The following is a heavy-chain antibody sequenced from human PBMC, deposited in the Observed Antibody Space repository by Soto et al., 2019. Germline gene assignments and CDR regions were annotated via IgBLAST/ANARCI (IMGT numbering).Heavy chain of an antibody. Sequence: GGSLRLSCGASGFTFTNYEMNWVRQAPGKGLEWVAYITSSGSPMYYAASVKGRFTISRDNVRNSLYLQMNSLRAEDTAVYYCARLHCSSTNCSYNYYYGMDVWGQGTTVTVSS. V-gene: IGHV3-48*03. CDR2: ITSSGSPM. D-gene: IGHD2-2*01. CDR3: ARLHCSSTNCSYNYYYGMDV. CDR1: GFTFTNYE. J-gene: IGHJ6*02.